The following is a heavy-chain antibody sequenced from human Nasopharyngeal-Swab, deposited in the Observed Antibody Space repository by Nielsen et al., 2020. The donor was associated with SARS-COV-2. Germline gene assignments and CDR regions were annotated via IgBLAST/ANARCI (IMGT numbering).Heavy chain of an antibody. Sequence: GESLKISCGTSGFTFSSYDMHWVRQVTGEGLEWVSTIGTASDTYYPGSVKGRFTISRENAKNSLYLQMNSLRAGDTAVYFCARGSIYYASSLDYWGLGTLVTVSS. V-gene: IGHV3-13*01. CDR2: IGTASDT. D-gene: IGHD3-22*01. J-gene: IGHJ4*02. CDR1: GFTFSSYD. CDR3: ARGSIYYASSLDY.